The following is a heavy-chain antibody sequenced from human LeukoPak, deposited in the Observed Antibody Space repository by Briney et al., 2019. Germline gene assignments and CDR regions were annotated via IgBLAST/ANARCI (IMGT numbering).Heavy chain of an antibody. CDR1: EFTFGDYW. Sequence: GESLKISCAASEFTFGDYWMHWVRQVPGKGLVWVSHINTDGSSPTYGDSAKGRFTVSRDNAKNTLFLQMNRLRVEDTAVYYCARGTAATAGIDYWGQGTLVTVSS. CDR2: INTDGSSP. V-gene: IGHV3-74*01. D-gene: IGHD6-13*01. CDR3: ARGTAATAGIDY. J-gene: IGHJ4*02.